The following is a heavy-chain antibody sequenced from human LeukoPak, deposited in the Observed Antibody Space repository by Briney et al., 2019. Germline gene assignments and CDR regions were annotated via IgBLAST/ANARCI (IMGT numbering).Heavy chain of an antibody. V-gene: IGHV3-7*01. CDR3: ARDRYCSSTSCYFEGY. CDR1: GFTFSSYW. J-gene: IGHJ4*02. CDR2: IKQDGSGK. Sequence: PGGSLRLSCAASGFTFSSYWMSWVRQAPGKGLEWVANIKQDGSGKYYVDSVKGRFTISRDNAKNSLYLQMNSLRAEDTAVYYCARDRYCSSTSCYFEGYWGQGTLVTVSS. D-gene: IGHD2-2*01.